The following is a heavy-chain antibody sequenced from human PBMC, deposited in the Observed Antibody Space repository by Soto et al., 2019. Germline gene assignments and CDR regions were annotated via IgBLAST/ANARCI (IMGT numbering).Heavy chain of an antibody. V-gene: IGHV3-23*01. D-gene: IGHD3-3*01. J-gene: IGHJ4*02. Sequence: PGGSLRLSCAASGFTFSSYAMSWVRQAPGKGLEWVSAISGSGGSTYYADSVKGRFTISRDNSKNTLYLQMNSLRAEDTAVYYCAKEKLRITIFGVVRALDYWGQGTLVTVSS. CDR2: ISGSGGST. CDR3: AKEKLRITIFGVVRALDY. CDR1: GFTFSSYA.